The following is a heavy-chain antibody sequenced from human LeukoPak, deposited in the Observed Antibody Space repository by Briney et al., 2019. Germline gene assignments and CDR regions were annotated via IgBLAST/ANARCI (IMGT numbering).Heavy chain of an antibody. V-gene: IGHV5-51*01. J-gene: IGHJ4*02. Sequence: GESLKISCKGSGYSFTNYWIAWVRQMPGKGLEWMGIIYPGDSDTRYSPSFQGQVTISADKSISTAYLQWSSLKASDTAMYYCARQSSRDGYKPDYWGQGTLVTVSS. CDR2: IYPGDSDT. D-gene: IGHD5-24*01. CDR3: ARQSSRDGYKPDY. CDR1: GYSFTNYW.